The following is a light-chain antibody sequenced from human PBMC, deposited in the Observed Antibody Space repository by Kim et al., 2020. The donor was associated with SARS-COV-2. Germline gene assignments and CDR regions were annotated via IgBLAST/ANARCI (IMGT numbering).Light chain of an antibody. V-gene: IGLV2-14*03. J-gene: IGLJ3*02. CDR2: DVS. CDR1: NSDVGGYSY. CDR3: SSYTSSSTWV. Sequence: QSALTQPASVSGSPGQSITISCTGTNSDVGGYSYVSWYQQHPGKAPKLMIFDVSKRPSGVSNRFSGSKSGNTASLTISGLQAEDEADYYCSSYTSSSTWVFGGGTQLTVL.